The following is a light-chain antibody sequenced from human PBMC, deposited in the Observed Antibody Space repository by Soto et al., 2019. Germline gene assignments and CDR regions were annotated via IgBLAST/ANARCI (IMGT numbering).Light chain of an antibody. Sequence: EIVLTQSPGTLSLSPGERATLSCRASQSVSSSYLAWYQQKPGQAPMLLIYGASSRATGIPDRFSGSGSGTIFTLTISRLEPEDFAVYYCQQYGSSPTFGQGTKVEIK. CDR2: GAS. CDR1: QSVSSSY. CDR3: QQYGSSPT. J-gene: IGKJ1*01. V-gene: IGKV3-20*01.